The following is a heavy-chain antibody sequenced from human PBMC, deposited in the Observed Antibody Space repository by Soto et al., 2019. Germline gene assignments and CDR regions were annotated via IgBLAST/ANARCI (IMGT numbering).Heavy chain of an antibody. Sequence: SETLSLTCTVSGGSISSYYWGWIRQPPGKGLEWIGSIYYSGSTYYNPSLKSRVTISVDTSKNQFSLKLSSVTAADTAVYYCARHSKGYSGYESDYYYYYMDVWGKGTTVTVSS. CDR1: GGSISSYY. CDR3: ARHSKGYSGYESDYYYYYMDV. V-gene: IGHV4-39*01. J-gene: IGHJ6*03. CDR2: IYYSGST. D-gene: IGHD5-12*01.